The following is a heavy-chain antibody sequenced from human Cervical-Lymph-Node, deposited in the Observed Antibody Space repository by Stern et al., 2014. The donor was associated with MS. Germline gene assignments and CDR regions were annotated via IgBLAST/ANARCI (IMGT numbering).Heavy chain of an antibody. J-gene: IGHJ4*02. CDR1: GDTFSSYA. Sequence: QVQLVQSESEVKKPGSSVKVSCKPSGDTFSSYALSWVRQAPGQGLEWVGGLIPFFGATSYGQRFQGRVTITPEESTGTAFMELSNLTSDDTAVYYCALRRSYYVYWGQGTLITVSS. CDR2: LIPFFGAT. V-gene: IGHV1-69*01. D-gene: IGHD4-11*01. CDR3: ALRRSYYVY.